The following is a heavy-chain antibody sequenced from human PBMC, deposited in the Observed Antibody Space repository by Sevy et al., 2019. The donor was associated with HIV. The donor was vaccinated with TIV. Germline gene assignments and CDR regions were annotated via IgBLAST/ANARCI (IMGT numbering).Heavy chain of an antibody. J-gene: IGHJ4*02. Sequence: SETLSLTCTVSGGSITSLYWGWIRQPPGKGLEWIANIYYNSNTNYNPSLKSRVTISLDTSKNQFSLRLSSVTAADTAIYYRAGENAWGRGYSWGQGTLVTVSS. V-gene: IGHV4-59*08. D-gene: IGHD1-26*01. CDR1: GGSITSLY. CDR3: AGENAWGRGYS. CDR2: IYYNSNT.